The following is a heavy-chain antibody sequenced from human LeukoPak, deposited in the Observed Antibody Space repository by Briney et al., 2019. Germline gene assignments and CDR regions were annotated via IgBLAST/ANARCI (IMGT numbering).Heavy chain of an antibody. D-gene: IGHD6-19*01. V-gene: IGHV4-34*01. CDR3: ASDSSGWYARLGY. CDR1: GGSFSGYY. CDR2: INHSGST. J-gene: IGHJ4*02. Sequence: PSETLSLTCAVFGGSFSGYYWSWIRQPPGKGLEWIGEINHSGSTNYNPSLKMRVTISVDTSKNQFSLKLSSVTAADTDVYYCASDSSGWYARLGYWGQGTLVTVST.